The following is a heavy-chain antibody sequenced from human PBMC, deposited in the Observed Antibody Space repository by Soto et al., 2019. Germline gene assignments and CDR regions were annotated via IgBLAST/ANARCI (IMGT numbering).Heavy chain of an antibody. CDR1: GFTFSSYG. J-gene: IGHJ6*03. CDR3: AKGGSGYDPDWYYYYMDV. Sequence: GGSLRLSCAASGFTFSSYGMHWVRQAPGKGLEWVAVISYDGSNKYYADSVKGRFTISRDNSKNTLYLQMNSLRAEDTAVYYCAKGGSGYDPDWYYYYMDVWGKGTTVTVSS. CDR2: ISYDGSNK. D-gene: IGHD3-9*01. V-gene: IGHV3-30*18.